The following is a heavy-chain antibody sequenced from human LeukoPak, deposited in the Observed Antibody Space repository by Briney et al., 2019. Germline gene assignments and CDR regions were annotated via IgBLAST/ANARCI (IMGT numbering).Heavy chain of an antibody. CDR2: IRYDGSDK. D-gene: IGHD6-19*01. J-gene: IGHJ4*02. CDR1: GFTFSRYA. V-gene: IGHV3-30*02. Sequence: GGSLRLSCAASGFTFSRYAMHWVRQAPGKGLEWVAFIRYDGSDKYYADSVKGRFTISRDNSKNTLYLQMNSLRAEDTAVYYCARQTAGYSSGWFFDYWGQGTLVTVSS. CDR3: ARQTAGYSSGWFFDY.